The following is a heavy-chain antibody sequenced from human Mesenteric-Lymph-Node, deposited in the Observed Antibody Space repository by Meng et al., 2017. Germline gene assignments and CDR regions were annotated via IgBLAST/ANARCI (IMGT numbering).Heavy chain of an antibody. CDR1: EYIFTSYD. V-gene: IGHV1-8*01. J-gene: IGHJ4*02. CDR2: MHPNNGNT. D-gene: IGHD4-17*01. CDR3: ARVGRAGDSSKIDYDS. Sequence: QVHLEQSGAKVKNPGASVKVSCKASEYIFTSYDMNWVRQATGQGLEWMGWMHPNNGNTGYAQKFQGRVTMTTNTSISTAYMELSSLTSEDTAVYYCARVGRAGDSSKIDYDSWGQGTLVTVSS.